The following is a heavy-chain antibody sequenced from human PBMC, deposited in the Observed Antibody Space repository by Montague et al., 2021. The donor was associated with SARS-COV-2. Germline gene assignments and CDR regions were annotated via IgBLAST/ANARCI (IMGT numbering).Heavy chain of an antibody. CDR1: GGSITITSHY. CDR2: IYYSGYT. CDR3: ARLGPGPQGEES. D-gene: IGHD3-16*01. Sequence: SETLSLTCTVSGGSITITSHYWGWIRQPPGKGLEWIGSIYYSGYTHYNPSLKTRLTLSVDTSTNQFSLKLSSVTAADTAVYHCARLGPGPQGEESWGQGTVVIVSS. V-gene: IGHV4-39*01. J-gene: IGHJ5*02.